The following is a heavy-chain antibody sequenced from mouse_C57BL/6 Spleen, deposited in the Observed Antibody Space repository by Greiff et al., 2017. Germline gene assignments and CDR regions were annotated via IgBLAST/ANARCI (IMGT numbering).Heavy chain of an antibody. CDR1: GYTFTDYE. V-gene: IGHV1-15*01. Sequence: QVQLQQSGAELVRPGASVTLSCKASGYTFTDYEMHWVKQTPVHGLEWIGAIDPETGGTAYNQKFKGKAILTADKSSSTAYMELRSLTSEDSAVYYCTRKRDYDGSSWYFDVWGTGTTVTVSS. J-gene: IGHJ1*03. CDR3: TRKRDYDGSSWYFDV. CDR2: IDPETGGT. D-gene: IGHD1-1*01.